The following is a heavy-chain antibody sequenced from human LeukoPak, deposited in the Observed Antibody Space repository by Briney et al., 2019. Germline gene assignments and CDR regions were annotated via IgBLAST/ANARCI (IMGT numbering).Heavy chain of an antibody. D-gene: IGHD2-21*02. Sequence: PGGSLRLSCAASGFAFSSYTMGWVRQAPGKGLEWVSAITGSGGSTYYADSVKGRFTISRDSSKNTLYLQMNSLRAEDTAVYYCAKKTSYCDGDCYPYYFDHWGQGTLVTVSS. CDR2: ITGSGGST. V-gene: IGHV3-23*01. CDR3: AKKTSYCDGDCYPYYFDH. J-gene: IGHJ4*02. CDR1: GFAFSSYT.